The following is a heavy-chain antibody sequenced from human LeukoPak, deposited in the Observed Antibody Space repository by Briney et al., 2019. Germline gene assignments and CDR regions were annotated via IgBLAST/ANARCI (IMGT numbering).Heavy chain of an antibody. Sequence: GGSLRRSCAASGFTFSSYSMNWVRQAPGKGLEWVSSISSSSSYIYYADSVKGRFTISRDNAKNSLYLQMNSLRAEDTAVYYCARLTVSQQLVLFDYWGQGTLVTVSS. CDR3: ARLTVSQQLVLFDY. V-gene: IGHV3-21*01. CDR1: GFTFSSYS. CDR2: ISSSSSYI. J-gene: IGHJ4*02. D-gene: IGHD6-13*01.